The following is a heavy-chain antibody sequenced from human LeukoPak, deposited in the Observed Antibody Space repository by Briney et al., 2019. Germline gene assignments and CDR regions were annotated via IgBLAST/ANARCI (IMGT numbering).Heavy chain of an antibody. J-gene: IGHJ6*02. V-gene: IGHV3-74*01. CDR2: INSDGSST. CDR3: ARDSTVTLSYGMDV. CDR1: GFTFSSYW. D-gene: IGHD4-17*01. Sequence: GGSLRLSCAASGFTFSSYWMHWVRQAPGKGLVWVSRINSDGSSTSYADSVKGRFTISRDNAKNSLYLQMNSLRAEDSAVYYCARDSTVTLSYGMDVWGQGTTVTVSS.